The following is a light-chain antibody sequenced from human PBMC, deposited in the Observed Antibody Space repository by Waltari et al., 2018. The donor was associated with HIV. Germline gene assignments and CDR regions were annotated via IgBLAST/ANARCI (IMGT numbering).Light chain of an antibody. Sequence: QSALTQPASVSGSPGPSITISRTGTRSHLTHYTSVSWYQHPPGKAPKVIIYDVSNRPSGVSHRFSGSKSGHTASLTISGLQAEDEADYFCTSYISSSTPVFGGGTKLTVL. CDR3: TSYISSSTPV. J-gene: IGLJ3*02. CDR1: RSHLTHYTS. V-gene: IGLV2-14*01. CDR2: DVS.